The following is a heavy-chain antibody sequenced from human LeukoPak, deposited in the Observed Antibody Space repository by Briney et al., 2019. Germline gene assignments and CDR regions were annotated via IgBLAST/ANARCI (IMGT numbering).Heavy chain of an antibody. Sequence: GRSLRLSCAASGFTFSSYAMDWVRQAPGKGLEWVAVISYDGSNKYYADSVKGRFTISRDNSKNTLYLQMNSLRAEDTAVYYCARGPSYYDFWSGYLTPLGAFDIWGQGTMVTVSS. V-gene: IGHV3-30-3*01. CDR2: ISYDGSNK. CDR3: ARGPSYYDFWSGYLTPLGAFDI. CDR1: GFTFSSYA. J-gene: IGHJ3*02. D-gene: IGHD3-3*01.